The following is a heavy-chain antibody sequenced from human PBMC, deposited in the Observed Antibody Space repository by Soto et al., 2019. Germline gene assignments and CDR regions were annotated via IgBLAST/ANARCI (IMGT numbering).Heavy chain of an antibody. V-gene: IGHV3-13*01. CDR2: IGTAGDT. CDR1: GFTFSSYD. J-gene: IGHJ6*02. CDR3: AGEVYLSYGMDV. Sequence: GVSLRLSCAASGFTFSSYDMHWVRQATGKGLEWVSAIGTAGDTYYPGSVKGRFTISRENAKNSLYLQMNSLRAEDTAVYYCAGEVYLSYGMDVWGQGTTVTVSS.